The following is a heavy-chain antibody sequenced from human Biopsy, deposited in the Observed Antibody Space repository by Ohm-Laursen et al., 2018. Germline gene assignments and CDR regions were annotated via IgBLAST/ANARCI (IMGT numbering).Heavy chain of an antibody. J-gene: IGHJ4*02. Sequence: PSDTLSLTCHVSGVYISDYYWSWIRQPPGRGLEWVGSIYYSGSTNYNPSLKSRVTISADTSKSQLPLHLTSVTAADTAVYYCASRGLVMASDYYFDDWGQGTLVTVSS. V-gene: IGHV4-59*08. CDR3: ASRGLVMASDYYFDD. D-gene: IGHD3/OR15-3a*01. CDR1: GVYISDYY. CDR2: IYYSGST.